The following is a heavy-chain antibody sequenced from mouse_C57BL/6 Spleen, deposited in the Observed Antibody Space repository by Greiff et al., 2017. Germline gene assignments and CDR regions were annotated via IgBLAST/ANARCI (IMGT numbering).Heavy chain of an antibody. CDR1: GFTFSSYG. CDR3: GRHEVYGGSNFDY. CDR2: ISSGGSYT. V-gene: IGHV5-6*01. Sequence: EVMLVESGGDLVKPGGSLKLSCAASGFTFSSYGMSWVRPTPDKRLEWVATISSGGSYTYYPDSVKGRFTISRDNAKNTLYLQMSSLKSEDTAMYYYGRHEVYGGSNFDYWGQGTTLTVSS. D-gene: IGHD1-1*01. J-gene: IGHJ2*01.